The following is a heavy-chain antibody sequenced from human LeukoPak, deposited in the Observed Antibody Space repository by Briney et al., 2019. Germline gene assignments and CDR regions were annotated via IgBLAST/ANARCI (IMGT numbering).Heavy chain of an antibody. V-gene: IGHV4-34*01. J-gene: IGHJ6*02. D-gene: IGHD5-18*01. CDR3: ARSLSHPQPYSYGYYRNYYYGMDV. Sequence: SETLSLTRAVYGGSFSGYYWSWIRQPPGKGLEWIGEINHSGSTNYNPSLKSRVTISVDTSKNQFSLKLSSVTAADTAVYCCARSLSHPQPYSYGYYRNYYYGMDVWGQGTTVTVSS. CDR2: INHSGST. CDR1: GGSFSGYY.